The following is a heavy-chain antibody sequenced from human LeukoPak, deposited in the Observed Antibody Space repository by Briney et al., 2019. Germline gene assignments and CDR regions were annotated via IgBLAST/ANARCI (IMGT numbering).Heavy chain of an antibody. CDR3: ARDEVSGGWYNH. CDR2: INADSGNT. D-gene: IGHD6-19*01. V-gene: IGHV1-18*04. Sequence: VASVKVSCKASGYTFTSRGFSWVRQAPGQGLEWMGWINADSGNTNYAQKLQGRVTLTTDTSTNTAYMELRSLRSDDTAVYYCARDEVSGGWYNHWGQGTLVTVSS. J-gene: IGHJ4*02. CDR1: GYTFTSRG.